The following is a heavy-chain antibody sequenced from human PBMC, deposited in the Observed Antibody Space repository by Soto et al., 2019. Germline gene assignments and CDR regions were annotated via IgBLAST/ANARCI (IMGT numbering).Heavy chain of an antibody. CDR1: GGSISSYY. D-gene: IGHD4-17*01. Sequence: SETLSLTCTVSGGSISSYYRGWIRQSPGKGLEWIGSVHYRGRSYSKSSVKSRVTISVDTSKNRFSLSLNSVTASDTAVYFCVSQRTTVPTQAYFDYWGPGALVTVSS. CDR3: VSQRTTVPTQAYFDY. CDR2: VHYRGRS. V-gene: IGHV4-39*01. J-gene: IGHJ4*02.